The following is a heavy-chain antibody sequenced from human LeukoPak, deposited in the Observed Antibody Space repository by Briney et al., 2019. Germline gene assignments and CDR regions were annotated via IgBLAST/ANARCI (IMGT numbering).Heavy chain of an antibody. Sequence: GGSLRLSCAASGFIFNTYAMHWVRQAPGKGLDWVAVISYDGSNKYYADSVKGRFTISRDNSKNTLYLQMNSLRAEDTAVYYCARAPPASYFDYWGQGTLVTVSS. J-gene: IGHJ4*02. V-gene: IGHV3-30-3*01. CDR1: GFIFNTYA. CDR3: ARAPPASYFDY. CDR2: ISYDGSNK. D-gene: IGHD6-25*01.